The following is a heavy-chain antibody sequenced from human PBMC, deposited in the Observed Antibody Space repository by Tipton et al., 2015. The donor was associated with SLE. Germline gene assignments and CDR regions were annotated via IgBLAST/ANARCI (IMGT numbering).Heavy chain of an antibody. V-gene: IGHV3-9*01. CDR1: GFTFDDYA. CDR2: ISWNSGSI. Sequence: LRLSCAASGFTFDDYAMHWVRQAPGKGLEWVSGISWNSGSIGYADSVKGRFTISRDNAKNSLYLQMNSLRAEDTALYYCARVLAVAADDAFDIWGQGTMVTVSS. CDR3: ARVLAVAADDAFDI. J-gene: IGHJ3*02. D-gene: IGHD6-19*01.